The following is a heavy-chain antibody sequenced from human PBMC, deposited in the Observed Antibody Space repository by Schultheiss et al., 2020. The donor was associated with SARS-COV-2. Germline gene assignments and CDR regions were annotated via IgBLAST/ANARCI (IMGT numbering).Heavy chain of an antibody. CDR1: GGSISSYY. CDR2: INHSGST. D-gene: IGHD5-12*01. J-gene: IGHJ4*02. V-gene: IGHV4-34*01. CDR3: ARVNTQGLRFGRGVDY. Sequence: SETLSLTCTVSGGSISSYYWSWIRQPPGKGLEWIGEINHSGSTNYNPSLKSRVTISVDTSKNQFSLKLSSVTAADTAVYYCARVNTQGLRFGRGVDYWGQGTLVTVSS.